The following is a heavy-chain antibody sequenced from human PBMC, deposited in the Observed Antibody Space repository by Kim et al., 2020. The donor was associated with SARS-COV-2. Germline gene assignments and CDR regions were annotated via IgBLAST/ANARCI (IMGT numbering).Heavy chain of an antibody. CDR3: ARVSGSYHAFDY. CDR1: GGSISSYY. J-gene: IGHJ4*02. D-gene: IGHD1-26*01. CDR2: IYYSGST. V-gene: IGHV4-59*12. Sequence: SETLSLTCTVSGGSISSYYWSWIRQPPGKGLEWIGDIYYSGSTYYNPSLKSRVTISVDTSKNQFSLKLSSVTAADTAVYYCARVSGSYHAFDYWGEGTL.